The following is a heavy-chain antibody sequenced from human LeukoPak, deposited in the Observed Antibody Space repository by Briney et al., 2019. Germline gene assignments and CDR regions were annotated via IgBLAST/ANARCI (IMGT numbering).Heavy chain of an antibody. Sequence: QPGGSLRLSCAASGFTFSSYAMSWVRQAPGKGLEWVSVISGSGGTTKYADSVKGRFTISRDSSKNTLYLQMNSLRAEDTAVYYCAKGPSGEWGTHFDYWGQGTLVTVSS. J-gene: IGHJ4*02. D-gene: IGHD3-10*01. V-gene: IGHV3-23*01. CDR3: AKGPSGEWGTHFDY. CDR2: ISGSGGTT. CDR1: GFTFSSYA.